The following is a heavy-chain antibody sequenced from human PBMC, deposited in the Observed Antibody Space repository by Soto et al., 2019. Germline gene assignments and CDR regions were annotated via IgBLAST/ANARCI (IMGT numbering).Heavy chain of an antibody. CDR3: AIPSGLTVTGPDY. CDR2: IGGNGADT. V-gene: IGHV3-23*01. CDR1: GFIFRNYA. D-gene: IGHD6-19*01. Sequence: LRLSCAASGFIFRNYAMSWVRQAPGKGLEWVSAIGGNGADTYYADSVKGRFTISRDNSKNTLYLQMNSLRAEDTAVYFCAIPSGLTVTGPDYWGQGTLVTVSS. J-gene: IGHJ4*02.